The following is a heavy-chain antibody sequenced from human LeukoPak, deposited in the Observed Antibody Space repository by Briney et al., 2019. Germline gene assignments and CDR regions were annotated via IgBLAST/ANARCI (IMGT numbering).Heavy chain of an antibody. CDR1: GGTFSSYA. Sequence: ASVKVSCKASGGTFSSYAISWVRQAPGQGLEWMGGIIPILGIANYAQKLQGRVTMTTDTSTSTAYMELRSLRSDDTAVYYCARLAVAGTWWFDPWGQGTLVTVSS. CDR2: IIPILGIA. D-gene: IGHD6-19*01. V-gene: IGHV1-69*10. CDR3: ARLAVAGTWWFDP. J-gene: IGHJ5*02.